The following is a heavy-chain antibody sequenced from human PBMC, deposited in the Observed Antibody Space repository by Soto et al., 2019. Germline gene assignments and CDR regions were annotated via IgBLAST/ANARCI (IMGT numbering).Heavy chain of an antibody. CDR1: GYTFTNND. V-gene: IGHV1-8*01. CDR3: ARMASFGSLNWFDP. J-gene: IGHJ5*02. D-gene: IGHD5-18*01. CDR2: MNPGSGDT. Sequence: ASVKVSCKASGYTFTNNDVTWVRQATGQGLEWMGWMNPGSGDTGYAQKFQGRVTMTRDISIATAYMELSSLRSEDTAIYYCARMASFGSLNWFDPWGQGTLVTVSS.